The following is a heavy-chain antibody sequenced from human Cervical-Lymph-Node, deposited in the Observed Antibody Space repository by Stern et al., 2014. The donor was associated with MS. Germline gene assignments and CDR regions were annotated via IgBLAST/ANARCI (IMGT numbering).Heavy chain of an antibody. CDR1: GFIFNNYV. CDR2: ISGSGGSS. J-gene: IGHJ4*02. Sequence: EVQLVESGGGLVQPGGSLRLSCATSGFIFNNYVMIWVRQAPGKGLEWVSAISGSGGSSKYADSVKGRFTISRDNSRNTLYLQMNSLRAEDTAVYYCAKDPDTFGFRGNYFDYWGQGTLVTVSS. V-gene: IGHV3-23*04. D-gene: IGHD3-10*01. CDR3: AKDPDTFGFRGNYFDY.